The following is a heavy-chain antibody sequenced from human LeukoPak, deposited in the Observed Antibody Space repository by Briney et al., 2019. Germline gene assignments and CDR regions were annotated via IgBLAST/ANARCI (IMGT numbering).Heavy chain of an antibody. CDR1: GFTFGDYA. CDR2: IRSKAYGGTT. D-gene: IGHD3-10*01. V-gene: IGHV3-49*04. Sequence: GGSLRLSCTASGFTFGDYAMSWVRQAAGKGLEWVGFIRSKAYGGTTEYAASVKGRFTISRDDSKSIAYLQMNSLKTEDTAVYYCTRDRGGAAGELFDYWGQGTLVTVSS. CDR3: TRDRGGAAGELFDY. J-gene: IGHJ4*02.